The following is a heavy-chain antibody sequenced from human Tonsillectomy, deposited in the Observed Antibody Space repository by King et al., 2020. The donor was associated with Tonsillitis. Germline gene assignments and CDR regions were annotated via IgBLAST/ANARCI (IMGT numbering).Heavy chain of an antibody. Sequence: XQLVESXXGVVQPGRSLRXSCAASGFTFSSYVMHXVRQAPGKGLEWVALISYDGSNKYYTDSVKGRFTISRDNSKNTLYLQMNSLRADDTAVYYCARXXXSXXXXNXXDGYYXYGMXVWGHXTTVTVS. J-gene: IGHJ6*02. V-gene: IGHV3-30-3*01. CDR2: ISYDGSNK. CDR1: GFTFSSYV. D-gene: IGHD1-1*01. CDR3: ARXXXSXXXXNXXDGYYXYGMXV.